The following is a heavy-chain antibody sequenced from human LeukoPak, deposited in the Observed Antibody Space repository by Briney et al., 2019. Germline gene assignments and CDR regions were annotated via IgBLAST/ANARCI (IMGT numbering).Heavy chain of an antibody. V-gene: IGHV3-30-3*01. J-gene: IGHJ4*02. CDR1: GFTFSSFG. D-gene: IGHD3-16*01. Sequence: GGSLRLSCAASGFTFSSFGMHWVRQVPGKGLEWVGLISYDGGNKYYTDSVKGRFTVSRDNSKNTLYLQMNSLRPEDTAVYYCARWGGDCWGQGTLVTVSS. CDR2: ISYDGGNK. CDR3: ARWGGDC.